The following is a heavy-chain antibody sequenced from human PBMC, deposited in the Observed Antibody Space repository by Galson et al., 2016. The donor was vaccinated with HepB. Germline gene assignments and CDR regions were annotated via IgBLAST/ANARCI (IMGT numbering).Heavy chain of an antibody. D-gene: IGHD1-26*01. CDR3: ARGLVGSTTAFES. V-gene: IGHV3-53*04. Sequence: SLRLSCAASGFSVSSSYMTWVRQAPGKGLEWVSVIYTGGATYYADSVKGRFTIPRHNSKNTLFLQMNSLRDEDTAVYHCARGLVGSTTAFESWGQGTLAAVSS. CDR2: IYTGGAT. CDR1: GFSVSSSY. J-gene: IGHJ4*02.